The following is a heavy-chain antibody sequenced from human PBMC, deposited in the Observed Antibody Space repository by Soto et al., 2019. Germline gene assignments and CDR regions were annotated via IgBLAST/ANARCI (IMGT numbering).Heavy chain of an antibody. CDR1: GFNFDDYA. CDR3: AKDRIAARGFAFDY. D-gene: IGHD6-25*01. J-gene: IGHJ4*02. V-gene: IGHV3-9*01. Sequence: GGSRRLSCAASGFNFDDYAMHWVRQAPGKGLECVSGISWNSGDTDYVYSVKGRFTISRDNAKNSLYLQMNSLRPEDTASYSCAKDRIAARGFAFDYWGQGTLVTVSS. CDR2: ISWNSGDT.